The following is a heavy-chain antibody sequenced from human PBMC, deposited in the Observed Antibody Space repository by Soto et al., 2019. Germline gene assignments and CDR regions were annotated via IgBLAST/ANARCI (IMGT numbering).Heavy chain of an antibody. CDR1: GGSISSYY. CDR3: AREYYYDSRGYYYAWFDP. D-gene: IGHD3-22*01. J-gene: IGHJ5*02. CDR2: IYYSGST. Sequence: PSETLSLTCTVSGGSISSYYWSWIRQPPGKGLEWIGYIYYSGSTNYNPSLKSRVTISVDTSKNQFSLKLSSVTAADTAVYYCAREYYYDSRGYYYAWFDPWGQGTLVTVS. V-gene: IGHV4-59*01.